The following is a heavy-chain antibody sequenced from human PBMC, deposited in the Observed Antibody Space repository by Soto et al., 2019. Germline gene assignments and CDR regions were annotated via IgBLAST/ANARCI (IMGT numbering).Heavy chain of an antibody. CDR1: GYTFTSYG. D-gene: IGHD1-26*01. CDR3: ARTGGSYYYYYGMDV. Sequence: VASVKVSCKASGYTFTSYGISWVRQAPGQGLEWMGWISAYNGNTNYAQKLQGRVTMTTDTSTSTAYMELRSLRSDDTAVYYCARTGGSYYYYYGMDVWGQGTTVTVSS. J-gene: IGHJ6*02. CDR2: ISAYNGNT. V-gene: IGHV1-18*01.